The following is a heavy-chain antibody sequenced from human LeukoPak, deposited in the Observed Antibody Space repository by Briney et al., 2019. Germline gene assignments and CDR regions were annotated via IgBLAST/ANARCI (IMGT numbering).Heavy chain of an antibody. J-gene: IGHJ4*02. V-gene: IGHV1-69*13. CDR2: FIPMFGTT. D-gene: IGHD5-24*01. CDR3: ASANRRDGYNPSDY. CDR1: GGSFYNYA. Sequence: SVKVSCKASGGSFYNYAISWVRQAPGQGLEWMGGFIPMFGTTKYAQKFQGRVTITADESTSTAYMEVSSLKFEDTAVYYCASANRRDGYNPSDYWGQGTLVTVSS.